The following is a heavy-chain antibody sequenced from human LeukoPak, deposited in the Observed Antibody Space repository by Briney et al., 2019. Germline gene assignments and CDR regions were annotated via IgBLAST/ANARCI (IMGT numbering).Heavy chain of an antibody. D-gene: IGHD1-20*01. CDR1: GFTFSSYS. Sequence: GGSLRLSCAASGFTFSSYSMDWVRQAPGKGLEWVSYITSSSSAIYYADSVEGRFTISRDNAKNSLYLQMNSLRDEDTTVYYCAQRSNRYDITWGQGTLVTVSS. J-gene: IGHJ4*02. V-gene: IGHV3-48*02. CDR3: AQRSNRYDIT. CDR2: ITSSSSAI.